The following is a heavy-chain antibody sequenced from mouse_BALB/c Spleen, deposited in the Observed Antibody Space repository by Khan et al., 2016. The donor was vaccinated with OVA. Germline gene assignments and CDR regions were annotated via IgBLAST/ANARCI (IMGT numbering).Heavy chain of an antibody. J-gene: IGHJ3*01. Sequence: PFLFSPSHILSIPFPFSFFSFPSYPTLFLLPPPFNFLYFLGIIWTGGGTNYNSAFMSRLIIIKDNSKSQVFLKMNSLQTDDTAIYYCVSALYGYSWFAYWGQGTLVTVSA. CDR2: IWTGGGT. V-gene: IGHV2-9-2*01. CDR3: VSALYGYSWFAY. D-gene: IGHD2-2*01. CDR1: FFSFPSYP.